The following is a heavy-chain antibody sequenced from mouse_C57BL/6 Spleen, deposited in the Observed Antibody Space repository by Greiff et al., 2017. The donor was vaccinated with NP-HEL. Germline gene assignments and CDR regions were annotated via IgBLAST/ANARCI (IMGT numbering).Heavy chain of an antibody. V-gene: IGHV3-6*01. J-gene: IGHJ3*01. CDR2: ISYDGSN. CDR3: ARDPGDYDEAY. CDR1: GYSITSGYY. D-gene: IGHD2-4*01. Sequence: DVHLVESGPGLVKPSQSLSLTCSVTGYSITSGYYWNWIRQFPGNKLEWMGYISYDGSNNYNPSLKNRISITRDTSKNQFFLKLNSVTTEDTATYYCARDPGDYDEAYWGQGTLVTVSA.